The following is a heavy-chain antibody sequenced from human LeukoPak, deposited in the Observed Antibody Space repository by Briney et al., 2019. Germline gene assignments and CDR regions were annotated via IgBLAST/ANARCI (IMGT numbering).Heavy chain of an antibody. CDR2: INHSGST. CDR3: ARRYQLPPYYYYGMDV. V-gene: IGHV4-34*01. D-gene: IGHD2-2*01. Sequence: SETLSLTCAVYGGSFSGYYWSWIRQPPGKGLEWIGEINHSGSTNYNPSLKSRVTISVDTSKNQFSLKLSSVTAADTAVCYCARRYQLPPYYYYGMDVWGKGTTVTVSS. J-gene: IGHJ6*04. CDR1: GGSFSGYY.